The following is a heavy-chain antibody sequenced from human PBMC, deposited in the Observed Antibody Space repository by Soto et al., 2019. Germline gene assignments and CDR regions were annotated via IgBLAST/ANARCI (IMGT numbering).Heavy chain of an antibody. V-gene: IGHV3-33*01. CDR3: ARDLALYSSSWNFDY. Sequence: GGSLRLSCAASGFTFSSYGMHWVRQAPGKGLEWVAVIWYDGSNKYYADSVKGRFTISRDNSKNTLYLQMNSLRAEDTAVYYCARDLALYSSSWNFDYWGQGTLVTVSS. J-gene: IGHJ4*02. D-gene: IGHD6-13*01. CDR2: IWYDGSNK. CDR1: GFTFSSYG.